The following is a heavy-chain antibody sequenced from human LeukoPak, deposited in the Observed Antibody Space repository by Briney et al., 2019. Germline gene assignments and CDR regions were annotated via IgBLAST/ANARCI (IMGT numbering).Heavy chain of an antibody. D-gene: IGHD6-6*01. CDR3: AKEIVPPSGYYFDY. Sequence: PGGSLRLSCAASGFTLSNSAMSWVRQAPGKRLEWVSSISGSGVNTYYADSVKGRFTIFRDNSKNTLYLQMNSLRVEDTAVYYCAKEIVPPSGYYFDYWGQGTLVTVSS. CDR2: ISGSGVNT. J-gene: IGHJ4*02. V-gene: IGHV3-23*01. CDR1: GFTLSNSA.